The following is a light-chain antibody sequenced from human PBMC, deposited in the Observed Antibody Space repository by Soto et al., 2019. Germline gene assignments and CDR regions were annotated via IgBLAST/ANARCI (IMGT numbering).Light chain of an antibody. CDR1: QFVSRR. J-gene: IGKJ1*01. Sequence: EIVVTQSPATLSASPGERVTLSCRASQFVSRRLAWYQPRLGQVPRLLIYDTSTRAPGISARFSGSGSATEFHLPISSLQYEEFAVYYSQEYIHWPPGMFGPGTPGDIK. CDR2: DTS. CDR3: QEYIHWPPGM. V-gene: IGKV3-15*01.